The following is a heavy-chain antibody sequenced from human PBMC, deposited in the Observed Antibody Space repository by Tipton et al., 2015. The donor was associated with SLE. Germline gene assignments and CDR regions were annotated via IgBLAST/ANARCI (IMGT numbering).Heavy chain of an antibody. J-gene: IGHJ4*02. D-gene: IGHD1-7*01. CDR2: IRYDGSNK. CDR1: GFTFSSYG. CDR3: AKALTGTTSGSDC. Sequence: SGFTFSSYGMHWVRQAPGKGLEWVAFIRYDGSNKYYADSVKGRFTISRDNSKNTLYLQMNSLRAEDTAVYYCAKALTGTTSGSDCWGQGTLVTVSS. V-gene: IGHV3-30*02.